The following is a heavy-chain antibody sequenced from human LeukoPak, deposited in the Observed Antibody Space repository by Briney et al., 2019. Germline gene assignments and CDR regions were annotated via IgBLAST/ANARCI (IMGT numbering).Heavy chain of an antibody. D-gene: IGHD3-3*02. CDR1: SCSFSGYY. J-gene: IGHJ3*02. Sequence: SETLSLPCAVYSCSFSGYYWSWIRQPPGKGLEWIGEINHSGSTNYNPTLKSRVTISVDTSKNQFSLKLSSVTAADTAVYYCASIFCPHAFDIWGQGTMVTVSS. V-gene: IGHV4-34*01. CDR2: INHSGST. CDR3: ASIFCPHAFDI.